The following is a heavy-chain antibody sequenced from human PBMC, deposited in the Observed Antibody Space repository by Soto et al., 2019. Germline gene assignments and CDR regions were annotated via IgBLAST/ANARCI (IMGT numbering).Heavy chain of an antibody. Sequence: QVQLVESGGGVVQPGRSLRLSCAASGFTFSSYAMHWVRQAPGKGLEWVAVISCDGSNKYYADSVKGRFTISRDNSKNTLYLQMNSLRAEDTAVYYCARDTPDYDFDYWGQGTLVTVSS. CDR2: ISCDGSNK. J-gene: IGHJ4*02. CDR3: ARDTPDYDFDY. V-gene: IGHV3-30-3*01. D-gene: IGHD4-17*01. CDR1: GFTFSSYA.